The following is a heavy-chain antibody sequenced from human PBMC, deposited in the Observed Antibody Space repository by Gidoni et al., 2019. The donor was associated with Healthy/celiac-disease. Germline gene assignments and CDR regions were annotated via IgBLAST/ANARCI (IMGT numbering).Heavy chain of an antibody. CDR3: ARGGYCSGGSCYSDYYFDY. J-gene: IGHJ4*02. V-gene: IGHV1-46*01. D-gene: IGHD2-15*01. CDR1: AHTFTSHS. Sequence: QVQLVQSGAGVKKPGASVKVSCKASAHTFTSHSTNWVRPAPGQGLEGLGILNPSGGSTSYAQKFQGRVTMTRDTSTSTVYMELSSLRSEDTAVYYCARGGYCSGGSCYSDYYFDYWGQGTLVTVSS. CDR2: LNPSGGST.